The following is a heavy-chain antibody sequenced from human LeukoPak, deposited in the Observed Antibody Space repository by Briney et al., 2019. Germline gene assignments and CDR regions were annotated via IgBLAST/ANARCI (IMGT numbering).Heavy chain of an antibody. CDR2: INPLRGIT. CDR1: GYTFTDYY. V-gene: IGHV1-46*01. D-gene: IGHD6-19*01. CDR3: TRTIGYRPVAGLKEKWFDP. J-gene: IGHJ5*02. Sequence: ASVNVSCTASGYTFTDYYVHWVRRAPGLGLEWMGIINPLRGITIYAQKFQGRVTMTSDTSTNTVYMESSSLISEDTAVYNCTRTIGYRPVAGLKEKWFDPWGQGTLVTVSS.